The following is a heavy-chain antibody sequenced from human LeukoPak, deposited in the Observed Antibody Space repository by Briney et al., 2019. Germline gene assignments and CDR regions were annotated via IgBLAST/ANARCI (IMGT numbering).Heavy chain of an antibody. CDR1: GGSISSGDYY. V-gene: IGHV4-30-4*01. Sequence: SQTLPLTCTVSGGSISSGDYYWSWIRQPPGKGLEWIGYIYYSGSTYYNPSLKSRVTISVDTSKNQFSLKLSSVTAADTAVYYCARALMRSAFDIWGQGTMVTVSS. J-gene: IGHJ3*02. CDR3: ARALMRSAFDI. CDR2: IYYSGST. D-gene: IGHD3-16*01.